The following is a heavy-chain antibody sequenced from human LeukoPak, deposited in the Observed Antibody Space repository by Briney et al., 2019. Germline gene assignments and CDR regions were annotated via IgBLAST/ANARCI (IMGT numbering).Heavy chain of an antibody. D-gene: IGHD1-1*01. CDR3: AKSGGNCQYFPMDV. J-gene: IGHJ6*02. Sequence: GGSLRLSCAASGFSFSNYAMSWVRQAPGKGLERVSGISGSGASTFYADSLKPRFTISRDNCKNTLYLQMNGLRAEDTAVYYCAKSGGNCQYFPMDVWGQGTAVTVS. CDR2: ISGSGAST. CDR1: GFSFSNYA. V-gene: IGHV3-23*01.